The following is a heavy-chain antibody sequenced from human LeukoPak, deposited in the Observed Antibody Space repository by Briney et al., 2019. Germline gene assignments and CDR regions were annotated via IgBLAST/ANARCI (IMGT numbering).Heavy chain of an antibody. J-gene: IGHJ4*02. Sequence: SETLSLTCTVSGGSISSTSYYWVWIRQPPGKGLECIGSIYYSGTTYYNPSLKSRVTMSVDTSKNQFSLKLTSVTAADTAVYYCARDPSYDYDSSGFDYWGQGTLVTVSS. V-gene: IGHV4-39*07. CDR1: GGSISSTSYY. D-gene: IGHD3-22*01. CDR2: IYYSGTT. CDR3: ARDPSYDYDSSGFDY.